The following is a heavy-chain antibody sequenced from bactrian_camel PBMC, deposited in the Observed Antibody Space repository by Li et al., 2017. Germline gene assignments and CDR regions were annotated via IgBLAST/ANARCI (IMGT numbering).Heavy chain of an antibody. CDR1: GYVYSNKC. CDR3: AADYTESPHCYSYQYDY. V-gene: IGHV3S53*01. D-gene: IGHD3*01. CDR2: IYTADGST. J-gene: IGHJ4*01. Sequence: LTLSCVTSGYVYSNKCLAWFRQAPGKEREGVASIYTADGSTNYADSVKGRFTISHDNAKNTVYLQMNSLKQDDTAMYYCAADYTESPHCYSYQYDYWGQGTQVTVS.